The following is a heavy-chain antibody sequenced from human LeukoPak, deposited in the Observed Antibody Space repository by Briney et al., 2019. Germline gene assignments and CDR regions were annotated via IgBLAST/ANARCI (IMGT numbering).Heavy chain of an antibody. J-gene: IGHJ4*02. CDR1: GGSISSSSYY. Sequence: ASETLSLTCTVSGGSISSSSYYWGWIRQPPGKGLEWIGSIYYSGSTYYNPSLKSRVTISVDTSKNQFSLKLSSVTAADTAVYYCVRSTPYGSGTYFDYWGQGTLVTVSS. D-gene: IGHD3-10*01. CDR2: IYYSGST. V-gene: IGHV4-39*01. CDR3: VRSTPYGSGTYFDY.